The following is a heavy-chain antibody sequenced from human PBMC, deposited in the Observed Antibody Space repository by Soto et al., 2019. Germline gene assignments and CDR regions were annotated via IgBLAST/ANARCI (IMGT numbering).Heavy chain of an antibody. D-gene: IGHD5-12*01. Sequence: QVQLQESGPGLVKPSQTLSLTCTVSGGSISSGGYYWSWIRQHPGKGMEWIGYIDYSGSTYYNPSLKSRVTISVDTSKNQYSLKLSSVTAADTAVYYCARAPLRSRIHSWINWGQGTLVTVSS. J-gene: IGHJ4*02. V-gene: IGHV4-31*03. CDR1: GGSISSGGYY. CDR2: IDYSGST. CDR3: ARAPLRSRIHSWIN.